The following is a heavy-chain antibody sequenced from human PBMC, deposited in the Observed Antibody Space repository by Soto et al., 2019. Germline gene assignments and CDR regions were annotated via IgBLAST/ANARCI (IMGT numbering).Heavy chain of an antibody. CDR3: ASNSYGYIFYDS. J-gene: IGHJ4*02. V-gene: IGHV4-30-4*01. CDR1: GGSISSGDNY. CDR2: IYYSGST. D-gene: IGHD5-18*01. Sequence: SETLSLTCTVSGGSISSGDNYWSWIRQPPGKGLEWIGYIYYSGSTYYNPSLKSRVTISVDTSKNQFSLKLNSVTAADTAVYYCASNSYGYIFYDSWGQGTLVTVSS.